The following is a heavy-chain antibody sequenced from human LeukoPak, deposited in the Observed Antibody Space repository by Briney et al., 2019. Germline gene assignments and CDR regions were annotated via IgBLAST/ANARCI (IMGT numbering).Heavy chain of an antibody. V-gene: IGHV4-4*07. Sequence: PSETLSLTCTVSGGSISSYYWSWIRQPAGKGLEWIGRIYTSGSTNYNPSLKSRVTMSVDTSKNQFSLKLSSVTAADTAVYYCARHRSTVGATTGWFDPWGQGTLVTVSS. D-gene: IGHD1-26*01. CDR3: ARHRSTVGATTGWFDP. CDR2: IYTSGST. J-gene: IGHJ5*02. CDR1: GGSISSYY.